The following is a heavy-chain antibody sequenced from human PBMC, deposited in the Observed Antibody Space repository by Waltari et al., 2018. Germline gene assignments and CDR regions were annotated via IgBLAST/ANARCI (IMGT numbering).Heavy chain of an antibody. CDR2: VLSTGKT. V-gene: IGHV4-4*02. D-gene: IGHD2-15*01. CDR1: GDSVTSANG. CDR3: ARDRGRGLYLDV. J-gene: IGHJ4*02. Sequence: QLQESGPGLVKPSGTLSLSCAVSGDSVTSANGWSWVRQSPQRGLEWIGQVLSTGKTNYRPSFATRVTMSLDASNNQFSLKVTSATAADTAVYYCARDRGRGLYLDVWGPGTLVTVSP.